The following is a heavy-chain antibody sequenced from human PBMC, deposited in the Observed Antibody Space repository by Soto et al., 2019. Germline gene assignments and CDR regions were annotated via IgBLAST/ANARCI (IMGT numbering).Heavy chain of an antibody. CDR1: GGPFISYA. D-gene: IGHD3-10*01. CDR3: ARCTMVRGVNYYGMDV. CDR2: IIPIFGTA. J-gene: IGHJ6*02. V-gene: IGHV1-69*01. Sequence: SVKVSCNASGGPFISYAISWVRQAPGQGLEWMGGIIPIFGTANYAQKFQGRVTITADESTSTAYMELSSLRSEDTAVYYCARCTMVRGVNYYGMDVWGQGTTVTVSS.